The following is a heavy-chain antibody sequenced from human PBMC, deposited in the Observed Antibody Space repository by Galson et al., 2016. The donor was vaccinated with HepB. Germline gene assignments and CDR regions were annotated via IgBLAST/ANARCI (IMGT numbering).Heavy chain of an antibody. V-gene: IGHV1-69*13. Sequence: SVKVSCKASGGSFSNYAISWVRQAPGQGLEWLGGIIPVFGTTNFAQGLQGRVTITADESTSTAGMELSSLKSEDTAVYYCAASLLRPPYSMVVWGQGTTVTVSS. CDR3: AASLLRPPYSMVV. J-gene: IGHJ6*02. CDR1: GGSFSNYA. D-gene: IGHD2-2*02. CDR2: IIPVFGTT.